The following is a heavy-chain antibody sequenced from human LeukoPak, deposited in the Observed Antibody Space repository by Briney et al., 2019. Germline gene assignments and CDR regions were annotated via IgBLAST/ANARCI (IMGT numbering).Heavy chain of an antibody. Sequence: PGGSLRLSCAASGFTFDDYGMNWVRQAPGKGLEWVSYISSSGSTIYYADSVKGRFTISRDNAKNSMYLQMNSLRAEDTAAYYCAREGFAAASDIWGQGTMVTVSS. J-gene: IGHJ3*02. CDR2: ISSSGSTI. CDR3: AREGFAAASDI. D-gene: IGHD2-15*01. CDR1: GFTFDDYG. V-gene: IGHV3-48*04.